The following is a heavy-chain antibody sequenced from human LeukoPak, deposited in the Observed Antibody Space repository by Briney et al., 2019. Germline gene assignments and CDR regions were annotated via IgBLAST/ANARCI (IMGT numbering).Heavy chain of an antibody. V-gene: IGHV1-18*01. J-gene: IGHJ4*02. CDR3: TRGDSRSNACDY. D-gene: IGHD6-13*01. Sequence: ASVKVSCKVSGYTFTTYGISWVRQAPGQGPEWMGWINAYNDNRNYAQNLQGRVNMTTDKSTTTAYMELRSLRSDDTAVYYFTRGDSRSNACDYWGQGTLVTVSS. CDR1: GYTFTTYG. CDR2: INAYNDNR.